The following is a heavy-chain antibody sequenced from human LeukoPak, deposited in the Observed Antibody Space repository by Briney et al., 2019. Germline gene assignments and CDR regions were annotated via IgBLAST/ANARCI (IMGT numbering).Heavy chain of an antibody. CDR1: GFTVSTHG. Sequence: PGRSLRLSCAASGFTVSTHGMHWVRQAPGKGLEWVADIWHDGIRKYYIDSVKGRFTISRDNSKNTLYLQMNSLRAEDTAVYYCAKDWTRTGTNFFDYWGQGTLVTVSS. J-gene: IGHJ4*02. CDR2: IWHDGIRK. D-gene: IGHD1-1*01. CDR3: AKDWTRTGTNFFDY. V-gene: IGHV3-33*06.